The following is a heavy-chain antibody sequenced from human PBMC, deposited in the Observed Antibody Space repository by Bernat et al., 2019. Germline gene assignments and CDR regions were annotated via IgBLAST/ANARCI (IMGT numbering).Heavy chain of an antibody. CDR2: VNSYGSTA. J-gene: IGHJ4*02. V-gene: IGHV3-74*01. Sequence: EVQLVESGGGLIQPGGSLRLSCSASGFTFCRYWMHWVRQAPGKGLVWVSRVNSYGSTAAYAESVKGRFTISRDNTKNTLYLQMNSLRDEDTGMYFCGRVAVTDDYWGQGILVTVSS. CDR3: GRVAVTDDY. CDR1: GFTFCRYW. D-gene: IGHD2-21*02.